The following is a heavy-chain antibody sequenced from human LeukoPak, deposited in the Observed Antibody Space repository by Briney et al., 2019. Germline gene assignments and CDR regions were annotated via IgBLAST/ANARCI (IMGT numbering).Heavy chain of an antibody. CDR3: ARDRGSIADDAFDI. V-gene: IGHV3-30-3*01. CDR1: GFTFSSYA. CDR2: ISYDGSNK. Sequence: GRSLRLSCAASGFTFSSYAMHWVRQAPGKGLEWVAVISYDGSNKYYADSVKGRFTISRDNSKNTLYLQMNSLRAEDTAVYYCARDRGSIADDAFDIWGQGTMVTVSS. J-gene: IGHJ3*02. D-gene: IGHD6-6*01.